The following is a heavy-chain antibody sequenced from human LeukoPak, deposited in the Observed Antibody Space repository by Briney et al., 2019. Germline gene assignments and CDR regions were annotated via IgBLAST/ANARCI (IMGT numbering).Heavy chain of an antibody. CDR3: ARLSVDDSSGYYYDGAFDI. D-gene: IGHD3-22*01. Sequence: GKSLKISCKGSGYSFTSYWIGWVRQMPGKGLEWMGIIYPGDSDTRYSPSFQGQVTISADKSISTAYLQWSSLKASDTAMYYCARLSVDDSSGYYYDGAFDIWGQGTMVTVSS. CDR2: IYPGDSDT. V-gene: IGHV5-51*01. J-gene: IGHJ3*02. CDR1: GYSFTSYW.